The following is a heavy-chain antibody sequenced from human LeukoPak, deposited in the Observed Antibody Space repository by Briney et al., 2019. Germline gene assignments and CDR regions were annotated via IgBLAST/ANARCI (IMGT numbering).Heavy chain of an antibody. CDR1: GFTFSLYT. CDR2: ISYDGSDK. D-gene: IGHD1-14*01. Sequence: GGSLRLSCAASGFTFSLYTMHWVRQAPGKGLEWVAVISYDGSDKYYADSVKGRFTISRDNSKNTLYLQMNSLRVEDTALYYCAKFRQPLGFVNQAFDYWGQGTPVTVSS. CDR3: AKFRQPLGFVNQAFDY. V-gene: IGHV3-30*04. J-gene: IGHJ4*02.